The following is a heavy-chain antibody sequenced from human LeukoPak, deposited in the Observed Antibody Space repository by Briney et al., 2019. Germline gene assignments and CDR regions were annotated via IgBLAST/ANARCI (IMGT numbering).Heavy chain of an antibody. CDR3: ARIKGGDYAALPNDY. Sequence: SETLSLTCIVSGGSISGHYWSWIRQPPGKGLEWIGYIYYSGTTNYNPSLESRVTISVDTSKNQFSLKLRSVTAADTAVYYCARIKGGDYAALPNDYRGQGTLVTVSS. J-gene: IGHJ4*02. CDR2: IYYSGTT. D-gene: IGHD4-17*01. CDR1: GGSISGHY. V-gene: IGHV4-59*11.